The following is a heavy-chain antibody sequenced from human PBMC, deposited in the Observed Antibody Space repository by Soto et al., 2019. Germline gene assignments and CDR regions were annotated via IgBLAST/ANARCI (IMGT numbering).Heavy chain of an antibody. CDR1: GYTLTELS. V-gene: IGHV1-24*01. CDR2: FDPEDGET. D-gene: IGHD3-22*01. Sequence: QVQLVQSGAEVKKPGASVKVSCKVSGYTLTELSMLWVRQAPGKGLEWIGGFDPEDGETIYAQKFQGIVTMTEDTSTHTAYMELSSLRSDDTAVYYCATIPGPWEYDSSGTKHYWGQGTLVTVSS. J-gene: IGHJ4*02. CDR3: ATIPGPWEYDSSGTKHY.